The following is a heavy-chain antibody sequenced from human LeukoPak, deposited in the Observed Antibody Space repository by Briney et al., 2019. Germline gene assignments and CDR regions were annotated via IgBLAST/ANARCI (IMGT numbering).Heavy chain of an antibody. CDR1: GGSISSYY. D-gene: IGHD3-22*01. Sequence: SETLSLTCTVSGGSISSYYWSWIRQPAGKGLEWIGRVYSSGSTNYNPSLESRVTMSVDTSKNQISLNLTSVTAADTAVYYCARDRQYYYDSSASFDYWGQGTLVTVSS. CDR2: VYSSGST. V-gene: IGHV4-4*07. J-gene: IGHJ4*02. CDR3: ARDRQYYYDSSASFDY.